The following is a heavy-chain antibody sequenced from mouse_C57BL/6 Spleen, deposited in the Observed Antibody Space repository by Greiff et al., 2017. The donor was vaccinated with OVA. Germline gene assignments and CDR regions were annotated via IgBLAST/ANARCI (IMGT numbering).Heavy chain of an antibody. Sequence: VQLVESGPELVKPGASVKISCKASGYAFSSSWMNWVKQRPGEGLEWIGRIYPGDGDTNYNGKFKGKATLTADKSSSTAYMQLSSLTSEDAAVYFCARGNSNFFFDYWGQGTTLTVSS. CDR2: IYPGDGDT. CDR3: ARGNSNFFFDY. CDR1: GYAFSSSW. J-gene: IGHJ2*01. D-gene: IGHD2-5*01. V-gene: IGHV1-82*01.